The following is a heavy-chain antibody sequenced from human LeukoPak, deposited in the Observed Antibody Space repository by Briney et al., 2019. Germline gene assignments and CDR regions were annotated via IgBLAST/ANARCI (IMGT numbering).Heavy chain of an antibody. CDR2: INHSGST. Sequence: PSETLSLTCAVSGGSISSSNWWSRVRQPPGKGLEWIGEINHSGSTNYSPSLESRVTISVDTSKNQFSLKLSSVTAADTAVYYCARGDYGDYPDYFDYWGQGTLVTVSS. D-gene: IGHD4-17*01. CDR1: GGSISSSNW. V-gene: IGHV4-4*02. CDR3: ARGDYGDYPDYFDY. J-gene: IGHJ4*02.